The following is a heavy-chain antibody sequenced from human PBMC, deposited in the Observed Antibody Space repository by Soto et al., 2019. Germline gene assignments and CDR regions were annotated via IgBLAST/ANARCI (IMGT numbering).Heavy chain of an antibody. Sequence: QVQLQESGPGLVKPSETLSLSCTVSGGSISSYYWSWFRQSPGKRMEWIGYVHHSWGSSYNPSLQSRVAISLDTSKXQXSXXXTXXTATXXAXXXXXXXXFGPLHGLVDVWGQGTTVTVSS. D-gene: IGHD3-10*01. CDR3: XXXXFGPLHGLVDV. V-gene: IGHV4-59*03. J-gene: IGHJ6*02. CDR1: GGSISSYY. CDR2: VHHSWGS.